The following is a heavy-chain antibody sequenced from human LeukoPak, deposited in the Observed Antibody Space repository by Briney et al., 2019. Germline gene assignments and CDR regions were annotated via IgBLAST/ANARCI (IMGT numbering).Heavy chain of an antibody. CDR2: ITHSGST. J-gene: IGHJ4*02. V-gene: IGHV4-34*01. CDR3: ARVTRFNQFGELWFDY. D-gene: IGHD3-10*01. CDR1: GGSFSSYY. Sequence: SETLSLTCAVYGGSFSSYYWSWIRQPPGKGLEWIGEITHSGSTHYNPSLKSRVTISLDTSKSQFSLKLSSMTAADTAVYYCARVTRFNQFGELWFDYWGQGTLLTVSS.